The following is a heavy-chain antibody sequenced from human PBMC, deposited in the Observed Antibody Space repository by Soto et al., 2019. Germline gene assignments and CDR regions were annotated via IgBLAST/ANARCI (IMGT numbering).Heavy chain of an antibody. CDR2: ISAYNGNT. CDR3: ASSDYDILTGRNYGMDV. Sequence: ASVKVSCKASGYTFTSYGISWVRQAPGQGLEWMGWISAYNGNTNYAQKLQGRVTMTTDTSTSTAYMELRSLRSDDTAVYYCASSDYDILTGRNYGMDVWGQGTTVTVSS. CDR1: GYTFTSYG. J-gene: IGHJ6*02. D-gene: IGHD3-9*01. V-gene: IGHV1-18*01.